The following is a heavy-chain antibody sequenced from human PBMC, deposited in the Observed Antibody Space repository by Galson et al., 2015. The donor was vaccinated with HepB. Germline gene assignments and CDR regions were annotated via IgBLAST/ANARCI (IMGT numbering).Heavy chain of an antibody. D-gene: IGHD3-22*01. V-gene: IGHV1-24*01. Sequence: SVKVSCKVSGYTLTELSMHWVRQAPGKGLEWMGGLDPEDGETIYAQKFQGRVTMTEDTSTDTAYMELSSLRSEDTAVYYCATYYYDSSGYDAFDIWGQGTMVTVSS. CDR1: GYTLTELS. J-gene: IGHJ3*02. CDR3: ATYYYDSSGYDAFDI. CDR2: LDPEDGET.